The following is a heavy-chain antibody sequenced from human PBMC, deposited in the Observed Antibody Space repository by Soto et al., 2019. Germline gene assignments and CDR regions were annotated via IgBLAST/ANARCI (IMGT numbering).Heavy chain of an antibody. J-gene: IGHJ6*02. CDR2: IIPIFGTA. CDR1: GGTFSSYA. V-gene: IGHV1-69*06. D-gene: IGHD2-2*02. CDR3: ASKWDCSSTSCDTYGMDV. Sequence: SVKVSCKASGGTFSSYAISWVRQAPGQGLEWMGGIIPIFGTANYAQKFQGRVTITADKSTSTAYMELSSLRSEDTAVYYCASKWDCSSTSCDTYGMDVWGQGTTVTVSS.